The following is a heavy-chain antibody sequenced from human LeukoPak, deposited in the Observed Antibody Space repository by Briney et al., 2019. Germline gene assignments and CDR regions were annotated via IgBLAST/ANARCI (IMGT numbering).Heavy chain of an antibody. CDR3: AKDQARYDFWSGYYRS. V-gene: IGHV3-43D*04. D-gene: IGHD3-3*01. CDR2: ISWDGGST. CDR1: GFTFDDYA. Sequence: GGSLRLSCAASGFTFDDYAVHWVRQAPGKGLEWVSLISWDGGSTYYADSVKGRFTISRDNSKNSLYLQMNSLRAEDTALYYCAKDQARYDFWSGYYRSWGQGTLVTVSS. J-gene: IGHJ4*02.